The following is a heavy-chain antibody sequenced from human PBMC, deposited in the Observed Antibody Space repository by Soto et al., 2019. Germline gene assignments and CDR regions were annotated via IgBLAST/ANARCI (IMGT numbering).Heavy chain of an antibody. V-gene: IGHV3-23*01. CDR1: GFTFSEYA. CDR3: AKDFVSRNDVYDPFDI. Sequence: GGSLRLSCAASGFTFSEYAMTWVRQAPGKGLEWVSVIGGAGSNIYYADSVEGRFTVSRDDSKNTLYLRMDSLRVEDTAVYYCAKDFVSRNDVYDPFDIWGPGTTVTVSS. J-gene: IGHJ3*02. D-gene: IGHD2-8*01. CDR2: IGGAGSNI.